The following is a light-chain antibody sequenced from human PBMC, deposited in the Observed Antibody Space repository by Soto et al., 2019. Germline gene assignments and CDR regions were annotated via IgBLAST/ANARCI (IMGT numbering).Light chain of an antibody. CDR2: EVN. CDR3: SSYAGINNLGV. CDR1: SSDVGCYKY. J-gene: IGLJ1*01. Sequence: QSALTQPPSASGSPGQSVTISCTGTSSDVGCYKYVSWYQQHPGKAPKLMIFEVNKRPSGVPDRFSGSKSCNTASRTVSGLQAEDEADYYCSSYAGINNLGVFGTGTKLTVL. V-gene: IGLV2-8*01.